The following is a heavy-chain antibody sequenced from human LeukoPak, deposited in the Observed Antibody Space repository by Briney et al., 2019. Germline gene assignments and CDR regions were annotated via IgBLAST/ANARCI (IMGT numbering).Heavy chain of an antibody. J-gene: IGHJ4*02. CDR2: INPNSGDT. Sequence: ASVKVSCKASGYTFTGYYIHWVRQAPGQGLEWMGWINPNSGDTNYAQKFQGRATMTRDTSINTAYMELSRLRSDDTAVYYCARGGEAGLADWGQGTLVTVSS. CDR3: ARGGEAGLAD. V-gene: IGHV1-2*02. CDR1: GYTFTGYY. D-gene: IGHD4-17*01.